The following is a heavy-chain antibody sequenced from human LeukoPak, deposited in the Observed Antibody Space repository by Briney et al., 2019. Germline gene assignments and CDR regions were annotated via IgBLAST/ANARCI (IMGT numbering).Heavy chain of an antibody. CDR2: ISSSSSTR. CDR3: ARDLLGEMATDDY. J-gene: IGHJ4*02. D-gene: IGHD5-24*01. V-gene: IGHV3-48*02. Sequence: PGGSLRLSCAASGFTFSTYSMNWVRQAPGEGLEWVSYISSSSSTRYYADSVKGRFTISRDNAKNSLYLQMNSLRDEDTAVYYCARDLLGEMATDDYWGQGTLVTVSS. CDR1: GFTFSTYS.